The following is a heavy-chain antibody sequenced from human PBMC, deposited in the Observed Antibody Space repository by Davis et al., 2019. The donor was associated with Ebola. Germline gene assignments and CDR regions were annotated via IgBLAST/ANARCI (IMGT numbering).Heavy chain of an antibody. CDR2: ISSSSSYI. V-gene: IGHV3-21*01. J-gene: IGHJ4*02. CDR3: ARDLGYGDRYYFDY. D-gene: IGHD4-17*01. Sequence: PGGSLRLSCAASGFTFSSYSMNWVRQAPGKGLEWVSSISSSSSYIYYADSVKGRFTISRDNSKNTLYLQMNSLRAEDTAVYYCARDLGYGDRYYFDYWGQGTLVTVSS. CDR1: GFTFSSYS.